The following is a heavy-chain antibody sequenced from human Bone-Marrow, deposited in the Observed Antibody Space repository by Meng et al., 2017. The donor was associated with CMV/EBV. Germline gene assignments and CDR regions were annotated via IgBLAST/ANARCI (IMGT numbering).Heavy chain of an antibody. CDR2: IYYSGST. Sequence: SETLSLTCTVSGGSISSYYWSWIRQPPGKGLEWIGYIYYSGSTNYNPSLKSRVTISVDTSKNQFSLKLSPVTDADTAVYYCAREIAAGANWFDPWGQGTLVTVSS. D-gene: IGHD6-13*01. CDR1: GGSISSYY. CDR3: AREIAAGANWFDP. V-gene: IGHV4-59*12. J-gene: IGHJ5*02.